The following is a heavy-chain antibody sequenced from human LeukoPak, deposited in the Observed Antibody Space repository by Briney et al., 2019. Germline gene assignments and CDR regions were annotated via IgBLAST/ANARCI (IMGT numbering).Heavy chain of an antibody. Sequence: PGGSLRLSCAASGFTFNSYWMSWVRQAPGKGLEWVANINHDGSEKYYVDSVKGRFTISRDSAKNSLYLQMHSLRADDTAVYYYARDHSGGWYAVLDYWGQGTLVTVSS. J-gene: IGHJ4*02. D-gene: IGHD6-19*01. CDR3: ARDHSGGWYAVLDY. CDR2: INHDGSEK. V-gene: IGHV3-7*03. CDR1: GFTFNSYW.